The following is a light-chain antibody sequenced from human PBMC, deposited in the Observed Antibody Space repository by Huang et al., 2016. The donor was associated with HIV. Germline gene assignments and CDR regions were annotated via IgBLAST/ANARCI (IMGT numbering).Light chain of an antibody. CDR2: GAS. Sequence: EIVMTQSPVTLSVSPGERATLSCRASQSVYSNLAWYQQKPGQAPRLLIYGASTRATGVPARFSGSGSGTEFTLTITSLQSEDFAVYYCQQYNNWPPITFGQGTRLEIK. J-gene: IGKJ5*01. CDR3: QQYNNWPPIT. CDR1: QSVYSN. V-gene: IGKV3-15*01.